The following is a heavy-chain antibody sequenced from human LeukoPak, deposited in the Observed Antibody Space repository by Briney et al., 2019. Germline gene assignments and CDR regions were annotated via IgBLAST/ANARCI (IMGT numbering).Heavy chain of an antibody. D-gene: IGHD5-18*01. CDR2: IKQDGSEK. V-gene: IGHV3-7*05. Sequence: GGSLRLSCAASGFTFSSYWMSWVRQAPGKGLEWVANIKQDGSEKYYVDSVKGRFTISRDNAKNSLYLQMNSLRAEDTAVYYRARDCWIQFGAFDIWGQGTMVTVSS. CDR1: GFTFSSYW. J-gene: IGHJ3*02. CDR3: ARDCWIQFGAFDI.